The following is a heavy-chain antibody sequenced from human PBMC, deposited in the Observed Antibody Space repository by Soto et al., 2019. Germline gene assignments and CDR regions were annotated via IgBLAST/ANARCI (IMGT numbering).Heavy chain of an antibody. Sequence: GASVKVSCKASGYAFTSYGISWVRQAPGQGLEWMGWISAYNGNTNYAQKLQGRVTMTTDTSTSTAYMELRSLRSDDTAVYYCARDGWPQLTNYFDYWGQGTLVTVSS. D-gene: IGHD6-13*01. CDR1: GYAFTSYG. CDR3: ARDGWPQLTNYFDY. V-gene: IGHV1-18*01. J-gene: IGHJ4*02. CDR2: ISAYNGNT.